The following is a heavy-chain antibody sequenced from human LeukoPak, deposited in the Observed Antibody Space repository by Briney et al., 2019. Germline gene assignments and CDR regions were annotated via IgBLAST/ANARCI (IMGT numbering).Heavy chain of an antibody. J-gene: IGHJ6*02. D-gene: IGHD1-14*01. CDR2: IRTYNGET. CDR1: GYSFTNYA. Sequence: ASVKVSCKASGYSFTNYAISWVRQAPGQGLEWMGCIRTYNGETNYAQTIQGRVTLTTDTSTSTAYMELRSLRSDDTAVYYCARERIRTPYYGMDVWGQGTTVTVAS. V-gene: IGHV1-18*01. CDR3: ARERIRTPYYGMDV.